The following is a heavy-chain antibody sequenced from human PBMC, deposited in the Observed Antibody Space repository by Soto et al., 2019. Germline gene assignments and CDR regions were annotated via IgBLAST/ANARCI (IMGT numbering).Heavy chain of an antibody. CDR1: GFTFSDYY. V-gene: IGHV3-11*06. Sequence: GGSLRLSCAASGFTFSDYYMSWIRQAPGKGLEWVSYISSSSSYTNYADSVKGRFTISRDNAKNSLYLQMNSLRAEDTAVYYCARNSSGVYGMDVWGQGTTVTVSS. J-gene: IGHJ6*02. CDR2: ISSSSSYT. CDR3: ARNSSGVYGMDV. D-gene: IGHD6-25*01.